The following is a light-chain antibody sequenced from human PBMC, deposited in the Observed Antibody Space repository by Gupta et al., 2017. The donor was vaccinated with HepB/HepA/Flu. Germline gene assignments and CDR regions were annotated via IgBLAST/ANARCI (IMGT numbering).Light chain of an antibody. Sequence: QSALTQPPSVSGSPGQSVTISCTGPSSDIGNSNRVSWYQRPPGTAPKLIIYEVSYRPSGVPDRFSGSKSDNTASLTISGLQPEDEGDYYCSSLTTISTYVLFGGGTQLTVL. CDR2: EVS. CDR1: SSDIGNSNR. CDR3: SSLTTISTYVL. J-gene: IGLJ2*01. V-gene: IGLV2-18*02.